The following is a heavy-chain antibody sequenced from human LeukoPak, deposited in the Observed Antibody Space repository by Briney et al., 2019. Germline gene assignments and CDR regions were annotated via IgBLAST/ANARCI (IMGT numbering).Heavy chain of an antibody. Sequence: SVKVSCKASGGTFSSYTISWVRQAPGQGLEWMGRIIPILGIANYAQKFQGRVTITADKSTSTAYMELSSLRSEDTAVYYCARDPPPGYCSSPSSSPWGQGPLATASS. CDR3: ARDPPPGYCSSPSSSP. CDR1: GGTFSSYT. J-gene: IGHJ5*02. CDR2: IIPILGIA. D-gene: IGHD2-2*01. V-gene: IGHV1-69*04.